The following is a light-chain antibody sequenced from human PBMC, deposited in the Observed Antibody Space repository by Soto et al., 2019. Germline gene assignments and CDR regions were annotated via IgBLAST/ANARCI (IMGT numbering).Light chain of an antibody. J-gene: IGKJ1*01. CDR1: QSVSSN. CDR2: GAS. Sequence: EIVMTQSPSTLSVSPGDRATLSCRASQSVSSNLAWYQQKPGQAPMLLIYGASTRHAGIPARFSGSGSGTEASPTISSLQSEDFAVYYCQQYNNWPPMAFGQGTKVEIK. CDR3: QQYNNWPPMA. V-gene: IGKV3-15*01.